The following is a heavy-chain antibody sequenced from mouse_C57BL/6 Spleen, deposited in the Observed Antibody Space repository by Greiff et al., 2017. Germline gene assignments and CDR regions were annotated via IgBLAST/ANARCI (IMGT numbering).Heavy chain of an antibody. V-gene: IGHV1-55*01. CDR1: GYTFTSYW. J-gene: IGHJ4*01. Sequence: QVQLQQPGAELVKPGASVKMSCKASGYTFTSYWITWVKQRPGQGLEWIGEIYPGSGSTNYNEKFKSKATLTVDTSSSTAYMQLSSLTSEDSAVYYCARGEDYGIKGAMDYWGQGTSDTASS. CDR3: ARGEDYGIKGAMDY. D-gene: IGHD1-1*01. CDR2: IYPGSGST.